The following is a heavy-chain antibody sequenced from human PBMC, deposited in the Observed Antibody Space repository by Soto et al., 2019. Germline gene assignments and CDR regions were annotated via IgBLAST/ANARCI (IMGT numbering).Heavy chain of an antibody. CDR3: ARGQLRYFDWLLSGVGYFDY. Sequence: SETMCHTCTVSGGSISSYYWSWIRQTPGKGLEWIGYIYYSGSTNYNPSLKSRVTISVDTSKNQFSLKLSSVTAADTAVYYCARGQLRYFDWLLSGVGYFDYWGQGTLVTVSS. CDR2: IYYSGST. CDR1: GGSISSYY. V-gene: IGHV4-59*01. J-gene: IGHJ4*02. D-gene: IGHD3-9*01.